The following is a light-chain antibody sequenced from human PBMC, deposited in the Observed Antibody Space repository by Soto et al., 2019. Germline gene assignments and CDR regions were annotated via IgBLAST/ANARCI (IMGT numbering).Light chain of an antibody. CDR3: QHWTDYSWT. Sequence: DIHMTQSHSTLSASVGDIVTITCRASQSLNRWLAWYQQKPGKAPNLLIYKTSSLESGVPSRFSGSGSGTEFTLTISSLQPDDFATYYCQHWTDYSWTFGQGTKVEVK. V-gene: IGKV1-5*03. J-gene: IGKJ1*01. CDR2: KTS. CDR1: QSLNRW.